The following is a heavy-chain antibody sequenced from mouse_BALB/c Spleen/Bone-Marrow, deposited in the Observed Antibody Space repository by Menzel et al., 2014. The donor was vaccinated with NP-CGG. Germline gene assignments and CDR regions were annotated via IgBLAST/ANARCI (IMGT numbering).Heavy chain of an antibody. J-gene: IGHJ2*01. V-gene: IGHV5-6-3*01. CDR1: GFTSXNYG. CDR3: AKNQEAFDY. Sequence: EVKLVESGGGLVQPGGSLKLSCAASGFTSXNYGMSWVRQTPDKRLELVATINSNGGITYYPDSVKGRFTISRDNAKNTLYLQMSSLKSEDTAMYYCAKNQEAFDYWGQGTTLTVSS. D-gene: IGHD3-2*02. CDR2: INSNGGIT.